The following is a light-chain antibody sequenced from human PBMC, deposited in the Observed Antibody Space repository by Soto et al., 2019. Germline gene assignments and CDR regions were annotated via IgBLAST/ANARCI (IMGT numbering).Light chain of an antibody. CDR1: QSVSNNY. Sequence: EIVLTQSPVTLSLSPGERATLSCRASQSVSNNYLAWYQQKPCQAPRLVIYAASTRAAGIPARFSGSGSGTEFTLTISSLEPEDFAIYYCQQRQYWPPITFGQGTRLEIK. V-gene: IGKV3D-20*02. CDR3: QQRQYWPPIT. CDR2: AAS. J-gene: IGKJ5*01.